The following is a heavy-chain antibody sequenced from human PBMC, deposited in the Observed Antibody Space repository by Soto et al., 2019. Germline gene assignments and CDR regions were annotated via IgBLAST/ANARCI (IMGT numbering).Heavy chain of an antibody. CDR2: ISSSGSTI. J-gene: IGHJ4*02. CDR1: GFTFSDYY. CDR3: ATTKQGMATMYSDY. D-gene: IGHD5-12*01. V-gene: IGHV3-11*01. Sequence: PGGSLRLSCAASGFTFSDYYMSWIRQAPGKGLEWVSYISSSGSTIYYADSVKGRFTISRDNAKNSLYLQMNSLRAEDTAVYYCATTKQGMATMYSDYWGQGTLVTVSS.